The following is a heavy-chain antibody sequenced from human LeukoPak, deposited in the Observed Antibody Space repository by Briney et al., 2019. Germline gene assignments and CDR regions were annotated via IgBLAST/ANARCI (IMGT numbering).Heavy chain of an antibody. CDR2: ISSSSSYI. D-gene: IGHD3-3*01. V-gene: IGHV3-21*01. Sequence: GGSLRLSCAASGFTFSSYSMNWVRQAPGKGLEWVSSISSSSSYIYYADSVKGRFTISRDNAKNSLYLQMNSLRAEDTAVYYCARGVRRFLEWVSMDVWGKGTTVTVS. J-gene: IGHJ6*03. CDR1: GFTFSSYS. CDR3: ARGVRRFLEWVSMDV.